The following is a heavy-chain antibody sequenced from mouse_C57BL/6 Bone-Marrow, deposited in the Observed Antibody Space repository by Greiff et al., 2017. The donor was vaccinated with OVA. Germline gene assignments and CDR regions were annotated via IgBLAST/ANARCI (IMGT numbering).Heavy chain of an antibody. J-gene: IGHJ1*03. CDR2: IHPNSGST. CDR3: ARGGGYYWYFDV. V-gene: IGHV1-64*01. D-gene: IGHD1-1*02. Sequence: QVQLKQPGAELVKPGASVKLSCKASGYTFTSYWMHWVKQRPGQGLEWIGMIHPNSGSTNYNEKFKSKATLTVDKSSSTAYMQLSSLTSEDSAVYYGARGGGYYWYFDVWGTGTTVTVSS. CDR1: GYTFTSYW.